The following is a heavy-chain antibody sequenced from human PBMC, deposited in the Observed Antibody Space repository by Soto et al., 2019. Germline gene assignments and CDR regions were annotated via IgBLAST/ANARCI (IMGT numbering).Heavy chain of an antibody. CDR1: GGSFSGYY. Sequence: SSETLSLTCAVSGGSFSGYYWSWFRQPPGKGLEWIGKINHRRITKYNSSLMSRVTISLETSKNQFSLNLISVTAADTAVYYCATTMRLVASTRPYNYFGLDVWGQGTPVTVSS. D-gene: IGHD1-1*01. CDR2: INHRRIT. CDR3: ATTMRLVASTRPYNYFGLDV. J-gene: IGHJ6*02. V-gene: IGHV4-34*01.